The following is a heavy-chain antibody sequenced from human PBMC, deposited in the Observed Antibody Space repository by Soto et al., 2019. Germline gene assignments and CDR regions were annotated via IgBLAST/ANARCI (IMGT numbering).Heavy chain of an antibody. V-gene: IGHV1-2*04. CDR3: ARSRSGSYAWFDP. J-gene: IGHJ5*02. CDR1: GYTFTGYY. CDR2: INPISGGT. Sequence: QVQLVQSGAEVKKPGASVKVSCKASGYTFTGYYMHWVRQAPGQGLEWMGWINPISGGTNYAQKFQGWVTMTRDTSISTAYMELSRLRSDDTAVYYRARSRSGSYAWFDPWGQGTLVTVSS. D-gene: IGHD3-10*01.